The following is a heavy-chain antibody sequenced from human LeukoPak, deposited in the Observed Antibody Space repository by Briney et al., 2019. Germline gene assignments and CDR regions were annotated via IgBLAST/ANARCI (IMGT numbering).Heavy chain of an antibody. Sequence: GASVKVSCKASGGTFSSYAISWVRQAPGQGLEWMGGIIPIFGTANYAQKFQGRVTITADESTSTAYMELSSLRSEDTAVYYCASAIVATDQDPPFDYWGQGTLVTVSS. V-gene: IGHV1-69*13. CDR3: ASAIVATDQDPPFDY. J-gene: IGHJ4*02. CDR1: GGTFSSYA. D-gene: IGHD5-12*01. CDR2: IIPIFGTA.